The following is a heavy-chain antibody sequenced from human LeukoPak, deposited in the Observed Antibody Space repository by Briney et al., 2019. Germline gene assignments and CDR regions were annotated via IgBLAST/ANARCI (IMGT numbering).Heavy chain of an antibody. CDR2: IYYSGST. D-gene: IGHD3-10*01. Sequence: PSETLSLTCTVSGGFISSYYWSWIRQPPGKGLEWIGYIYYSGSTNYNPSLKSRVTISVDTSKNQFSLKLSSVTAADTAVYYCARAKGSGSYYNVWDYWGQGTLVTVSS. CDR1: GGFISSYY. CDR3: ARAKGSGSYYNVWDY. V-gene: IGHV4-59*01. J-gene: IGHJ4*02.